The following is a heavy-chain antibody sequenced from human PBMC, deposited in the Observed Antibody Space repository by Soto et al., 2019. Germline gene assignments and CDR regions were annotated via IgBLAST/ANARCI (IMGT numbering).Heavy chain of an antibody. CDR3: ARGKLVNTGIVGPETGGYYYYYGMDV. D-gene: IGHD1-26*01. V-gene: IGHV1-2*02. J-gene: IGHJ6*02. CDR2: INPNSGGT. Sequence: ASVKVSCKASGYTFTGYYMHWVRQAPGQGLEWMGWINPNSGGTNYAQKFQGRVTMTRDTSISTAYMELSRLRSDDTAVYYCARGKLVNTGIVGPETGGYYYYYGMDVWGQGTTVTVSS. CDR1: GYTFTGYY.